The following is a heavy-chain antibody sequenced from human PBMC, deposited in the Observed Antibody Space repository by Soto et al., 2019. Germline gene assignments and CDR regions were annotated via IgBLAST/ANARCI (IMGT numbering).Heavy chain of an antibody. V-gene: IGHV3-9*01. Sequence: GGSLRLSCAASGFTFDDYAMHWVRQAPGKGLEWVSGISWNSGSIGYADSVKGRFTISRDNAKNSLYLQMNSLRAEDTALYYCAKSNGDYVSPGYFDYWGQGTLVTVSS. CDR1: GFTFDDYA. J-gene: IGHJ4*02. D-gene: IGHD4-17*01. CDR2: ISWNSGSI. CDR3: AKSNGDYVSPGYFDY.